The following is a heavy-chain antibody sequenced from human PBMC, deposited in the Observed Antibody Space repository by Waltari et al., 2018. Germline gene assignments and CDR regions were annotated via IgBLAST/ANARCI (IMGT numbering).Heavy chain of an antibody. Sequence: QLQLQESGPGLVKPSETLSLTCTVSGGSISSSSYYWGWIRQPPGKGLEWIGSIYYSGSTYSNPSLKSRVTISVDTSKNQFSLKLSSVTAADTAVYYCARGGDGYYFEGSFDYWGQGTLVTVSS. CDR2: IYYSGST. CDR1: GGSISSSSYY. V-gene: IGHV4-39*07. CDR3: ARGGDGYYFEGSFDY. D-gene: IGHD3-22*01. J-gene: IGHJ4*02.